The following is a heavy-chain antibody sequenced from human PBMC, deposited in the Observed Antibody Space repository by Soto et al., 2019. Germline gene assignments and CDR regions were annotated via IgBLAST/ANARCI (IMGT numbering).Heavy chain of an antibody. V-gene: IGHV1-18*01. CDR1: GYTFTTYG. CDR3: AREAVSGRTGFDY. J-gene: IGHJ4*02. CDR2: ISAYNGNT. Sequence: ASVKVSFKAAGYTFTTYGISWVLQAPGQGLEWMGWISAYNGNTNYAQKLRGRVTMTTDTSTSTAYMELRSLRSDDTAVYYCAREAVSGRTGFDYWGQGTLVTVSS. D-gene: IGHD6-19*01.